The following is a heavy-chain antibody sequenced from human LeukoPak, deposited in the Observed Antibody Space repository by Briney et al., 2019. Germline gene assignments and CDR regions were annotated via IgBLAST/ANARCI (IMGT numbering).Heavy chain of an antibody. V-gene: IGHV3-30-3*01. J-gene: IGHJ3*01. CDR3: ARGDYDYVWGTYRPHAGP. CDR2: ISYDGCNK. D-gene: IGHD3-16*02. Sequence: GGSLRLSCAASGFTFSSYAMHWVRQAPGKGLEWVAVISYDGCNKYYADSVKGRFTISRDNSKNTLYLQMNSLRAEDTAVYYCARGDYDYVWGTYRPHAGPWGQGTMVTVSS. CDR1: GFTFSSYA.